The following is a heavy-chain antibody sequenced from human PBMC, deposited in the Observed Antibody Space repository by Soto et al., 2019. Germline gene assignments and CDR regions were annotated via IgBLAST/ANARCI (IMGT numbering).Heavy chain of an antibody. Sequence: PQPLSLPCAVSGGSFSGYYWSWIRQPPGKGLEWIGEINHSGSTNYNPSLKSRVTISVDTSKNPFSLTLSSVTAADTAVYYCARLPVLCSSTICYWFYYYYKDVCGKGTTVTVS. CDR2: INHSGST. CDR1: GGSFSGYY. CDR3: ARLPVLCSSTICYWFYYYYKDV. D-gene: IGHD2-2*01. V-gene: IGHV4-34*01. J-gene: IGHJ6*03.